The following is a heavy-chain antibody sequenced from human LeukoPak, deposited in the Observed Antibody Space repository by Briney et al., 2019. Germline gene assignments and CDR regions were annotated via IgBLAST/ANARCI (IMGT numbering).Heavy chain of an antibody. J-gene: IGHJ4*02. CDR2: ISHGSTRI. CDR3: TRDPGYSYAMDS. V-gene: IGHV3-48*01. D-gene: IGHD5-18*01. CDR1: GFTFSTYG. Sequence: GGSLRLSCAASGFTFSTYGMNWVRQAPGKGLEWISYISHGSTRIFYADSVEGRFTVSRDDAKNALYLQMNSLRVEDTAVYYCTRDPGYSYAMDSWGQGILVTVSS.